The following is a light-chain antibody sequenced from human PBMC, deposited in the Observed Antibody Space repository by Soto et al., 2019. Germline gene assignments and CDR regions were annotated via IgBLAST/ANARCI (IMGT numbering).Light chain of an antibody. Sequence: EVVLTQYPGTLSLSPGERATLYCRTSQSISTTYLAWYQQKPGQAPRLLMSRTSRRATGIPDRFSGSGSGTEFTLTISSLQSEDFAVYYCQQRSNWPPDFGQGTKGDI. CDR2: RTS. V-gene: IGKV3D-20*02. J-gene: IGKJ1*01. CDR1: QSISTTY. CDR3: QQRSNWPPD.